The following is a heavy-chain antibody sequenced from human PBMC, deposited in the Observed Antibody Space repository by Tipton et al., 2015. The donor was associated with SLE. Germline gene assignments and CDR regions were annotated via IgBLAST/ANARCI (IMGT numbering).Heavy chain of an antibody. Sequence: QVQLVQSGVEVKKPGASVKVSCKASGYTFSDYYLYWVRQAPGQGLEWMGRINSHSGATTYAQKFQGRVTMTRDTSISTAYMELNSLRSDDTAVYYCARDRSFDDAFDIWGQGTLVTVSS. J-gene: IGHJ3*02. CDR2: INSHSGAT. V-gene: IGHV1-2*06. CDR1: GYTFSDYY. CDR3: ARDRSFDDAFDI.